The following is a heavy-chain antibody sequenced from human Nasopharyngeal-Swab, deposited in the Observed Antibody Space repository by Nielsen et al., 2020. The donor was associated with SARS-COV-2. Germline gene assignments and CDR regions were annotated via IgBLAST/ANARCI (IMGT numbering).Heavy chain of an antibody. CDR1: GYTFTGYY. D-gene: IGHD3-10*01. J-gene: IGHJ3*02. CDR2: INPNSGGT. V-gene: IGHV1-2*06. CDR3: ARVHQAALRQRSGSYRPKLDAFDI. Sequence: ASVKVSCKASGYTFTGYYMHWVRQAPGQGLEWMGRINPNSGGTNYAQKFQGRATMTRNTSISTAYMELSSLRSEDTAVYYCARVHQAALRQRSGSYRPKLDAFDIWGQGTMVTVSS.